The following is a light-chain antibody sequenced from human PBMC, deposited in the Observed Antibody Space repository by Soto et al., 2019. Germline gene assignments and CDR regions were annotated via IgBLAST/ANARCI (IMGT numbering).Light chain of an antibody. CDR3: QQYGRSPLT. CDR1: QSLSSSF. CDR2: SSS. Sequence: EIVLTQSPGTLSLSPGERAILSCRASQSLSSSFLAWYQQKPGQAPRLLIYSSSNRATGIPDRFSGGGSGTDFTLTISRLEPADFAVHYCQQYGRSPLTFGGGTKVDIK. J-gene: IGKJ4*01. V-gene: IGKV3-20*01.